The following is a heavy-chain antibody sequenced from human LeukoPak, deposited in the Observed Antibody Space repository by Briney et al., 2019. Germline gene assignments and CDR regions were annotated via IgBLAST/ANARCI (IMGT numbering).Heavy chain of an antibody. CDR3: ARDLAYSRLDY. Sequence: GGSLRLSCAASGFTFSSYAMSWVRQAPGKGLEWVASINPEGSEKYSADSVKGRFTISRDNAKNSLYLQMDSLRVEDTAFYYCARDLAYSRLDYWGQGMLVTVSS. J-gene: IGHJ4*02. V-gene: IGHV3-7*01. D-gene: IGHD5-18*01. CDR2: INPEGSEK. CDR1: GFTFSSYA.